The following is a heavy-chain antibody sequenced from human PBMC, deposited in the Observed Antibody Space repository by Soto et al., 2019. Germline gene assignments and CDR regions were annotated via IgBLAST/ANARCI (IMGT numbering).Heavy chain of an antibody. D-gene: IGHD3-10*01. J-gene: IGHJ6*02. Sequence: ASVNVSCKSSGGPYNSCSISWVRQAPGQGLECIGWIIPVFGTATYAQKFKGRVTITAEESTSTAYMELSSLTSEDTAVYYCARFLGGAGSYYDGQNYNYYNGMDVWGQGTAVTVSS. CDR3: ARFLGGAGSYYDGQNYNYYNGMDV. V-gene: IGHV1-69*01. CDR1: GGPYNSCS. CDR2: IIPVFGTA.